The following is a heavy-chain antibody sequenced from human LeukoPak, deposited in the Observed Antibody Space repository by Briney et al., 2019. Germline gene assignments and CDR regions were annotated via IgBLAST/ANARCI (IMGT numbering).Heavy chain of an antibody. CDR3: AKDIGEQLVLTLCC. Sequence: TGGSLRVSCAASGCTSSTYSRNTVRQAPGKGLEWVSSISSSSTYIYYADSVRGRFTISRDNAKNSLYLQMNSLRAEDTAVYYCAKDIGEQLVLTLCCWGQGTLVTVSS. J-gene: IGHJ4*02. CDR2: ISSSSTYI. CDR1: GCTSSTYS. V-gene: IGHV3-21*01. D-gene: IGHD6-13*01.